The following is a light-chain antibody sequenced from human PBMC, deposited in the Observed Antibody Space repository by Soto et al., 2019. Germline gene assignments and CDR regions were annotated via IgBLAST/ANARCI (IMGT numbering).Light chain of an antibody. J-gene: IGKJ2*01. Sequence: EIVLTQSPGTLSLSPGERATLSCRASQSVSSSYLAWYQQKPGQAPRLLIYGASSRATGIPDGLSGSGSGTDVAITISSVVPEDFSVSYCQQYGSHLRVTFGQGTKLEIK. V-gene: IGKV3-20*01. CDR1: QSVSSSY. CDR2: GAS. CDR3: QQYGSHLRVT.